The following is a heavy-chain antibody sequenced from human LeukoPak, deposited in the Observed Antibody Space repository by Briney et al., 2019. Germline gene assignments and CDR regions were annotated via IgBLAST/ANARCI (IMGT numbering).Heavy chain of an antibody. CDR2: IKTDGTTT. Sequence: PGGSLRLSCAASGFGFSNFWMHWVRQAPGKGLVWVSRIKTDGTTTVYADSVKGRFTISRDNAKNTLYLQMKSLRAEDTAVYYCARDREGYSSGWYYYYYYMDVWGKGTTVTVSS. CDR3: ARDREGYSSGWYYYYYYMDV. CDR1: GFGFSNFW. D-gene: IGHD6-19*01. J-gene: IGHJ6*03. V-gene: IGHV3-74*01.